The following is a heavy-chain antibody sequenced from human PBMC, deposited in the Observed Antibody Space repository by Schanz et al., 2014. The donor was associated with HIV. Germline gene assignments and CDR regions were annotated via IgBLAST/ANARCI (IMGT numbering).Heavy chain of an antibody. CDR3: ARVTVVEALYYFDY. CDR1: GGSISSGDYS. Sequence: QVQLQESGPGLVKPSQTLSLTCTVSGGSISSGDYSWSWIRQPPGKGLEWIGYISHSGITYYSPALKSRVNISIGRSSNQFSLKLSSGTAADTAVYYCARVTVVEALYYFDYWGQGTLVTVSS. V-gene: IGHV4-30-2*01. CDR2: ISHSGIT. D-gene: IGHD2-15*01. J-gene: IGHJ4*02.